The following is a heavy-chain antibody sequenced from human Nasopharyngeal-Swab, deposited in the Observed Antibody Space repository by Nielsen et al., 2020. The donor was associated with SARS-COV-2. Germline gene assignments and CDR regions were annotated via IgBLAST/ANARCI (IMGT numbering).Heavy chain of an antibody. V-gene: IGHV3-23*01. D-gene: IGHD6-13*01. Sequence: GESLKISCAASGFSMSQFWMGWVRQAPGKGPEWVSGISGNGGATYYADSVKGRFTISRDNSKNTLSLQMNSLRADDTAVYYCAKNPYSSSFYWFDPWGQGTLVTVSS. J-gene: IGHJ5*02. CDR1: GFSMSQFW. CDR2: ISGNGGAT. CDR3: AKNPYSSSFYWFDP.